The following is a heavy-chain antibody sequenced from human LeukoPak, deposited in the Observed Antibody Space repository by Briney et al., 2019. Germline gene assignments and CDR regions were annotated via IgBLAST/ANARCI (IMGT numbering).Heavy chain of an antibody. D-gene: IGHD3-22*01. J-gene: IGHJ4*02. CDR1: GGTFSSYA. Sequence: ASVKVSCKASGGTFSSYAINWVRQAPGQGLEWMGWMNPNSGNTGYAQKFQGRVTMTRNTSISTAYMELSSLRAEDTAVYYCARVHSSGYLTDIDYWGQGTLVTVSS. CDR3: ARVHSSGYLTDIDY. CDR2: MNPNSGNT. V-gene: IGHV1-8*01.